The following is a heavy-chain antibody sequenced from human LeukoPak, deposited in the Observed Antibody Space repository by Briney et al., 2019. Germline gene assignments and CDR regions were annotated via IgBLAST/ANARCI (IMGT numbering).Heavy chain of an antibody. J-gene: IGHJ4*02. CDR2: IYYSGST. V-gene: IGHV4-4*07. Sequence: TSETLSLTRSLWCVHNSRHYWMELREPAGKGLEWIGRIYYSGSTNYNPSLKSRVTISVDTSKNQFSLKLSSVTAADTAVYYCAKSQFSSGFDYWGQGTLVTVSS. D-gene: IGHD6-19*01. CDR3: AKSQFSSGFDY. CDR1: CVHNSRHY.